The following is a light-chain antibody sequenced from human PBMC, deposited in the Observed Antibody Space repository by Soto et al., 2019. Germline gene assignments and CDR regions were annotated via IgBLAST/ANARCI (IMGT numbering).Light chain of an antibody. CDR1: QSVSTNY. V-gene: IGKV3-20*01. J-gene: IGKJ4*01. Sequence: IVLTQSPATLSLSPGERATLSCRASQSVSTNYLAWYHQKPGQAPRLLIGATSSRATGISDRFSGSGSGTDFTLTSTRLEPEDFAVYCCEHYSSCPRGVTFGGGTKLEI. CDR3: EHYSSCPRGVT. CDR2: ATS.